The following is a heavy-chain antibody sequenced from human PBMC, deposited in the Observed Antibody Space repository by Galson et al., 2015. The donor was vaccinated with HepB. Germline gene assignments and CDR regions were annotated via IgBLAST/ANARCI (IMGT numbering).Heavy chain of an antibody. Sequence: SVKVSCKASGYTFTSYATTWVRQAPGQGLEWMGWISAYNGHTNYAQKFQGRVTMTTDTSTSTAYMELRSLRSDDTAVYYCARVTLRGYGGLPREWFDLWGQGTLVTVSS. D-gene: IGHD5-12*01. CDR3: ARVTLRGYGGLPREWFDL. J-gene: IGHJ5*02. CDR1: GYTFTSYA. CDR2: ISAYNGHT. V-gene: IGHV1-18*01.